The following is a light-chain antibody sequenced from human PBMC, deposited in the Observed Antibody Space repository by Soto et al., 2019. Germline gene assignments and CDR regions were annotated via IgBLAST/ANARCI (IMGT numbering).Light chain of an antibody. CDR2: DVS. CDR1: SSDVGGYDY. Sequence: QSVLTQPASVSGSPGRSITIACTGTSSDVGGYDYVSWYQQHPGKAPKLMISDVSDRPTEVSKRFSGSKSGNTAYLTISGLQAEDEADYYCSSYTSISTWLFGGGTKVTVL. V-gene: IGLV2-14*03. J-gene: IGLJ2*01. CDR3: SSYTSISTWL.